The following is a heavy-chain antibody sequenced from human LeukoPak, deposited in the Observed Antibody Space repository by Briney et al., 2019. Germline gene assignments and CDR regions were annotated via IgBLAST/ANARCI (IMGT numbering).Heavy chain of an antibody. Sequence: PGESLKISCKGSGYSFTSYWISWVRQMPGKGLEWMGTIDPSDSYTNYSPSFQGHVTISADKSISTAYLQWSSLKASDTAMYHCARGGKSAYGWFDPWGQGALVTVSS. CDR1: GYSFTSYW. CDR3: ARGGKSAYGWFDP. CDR2: IDPSDSYT. J-gene: IGHJ5*02. V-gene: IGHV5-10-1*01. D-gene: IGHD5-12*01.